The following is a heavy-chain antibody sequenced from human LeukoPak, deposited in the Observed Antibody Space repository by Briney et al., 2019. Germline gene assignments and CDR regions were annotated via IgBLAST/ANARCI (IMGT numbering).Heavy chain of an antibody. J-gene: IGHJ5*02. CDR3: ARGEDTALVTGGYNWFDP. Sequence: PGGSLRLSCAASGFTFSSYSMNWVRQAPGKGLEWVSSISSSSSYIYYADSLKGRFTISRDNAKNSLYLQMSNLTAEDTAVYYCARGEDTALVTGGYNWFDPWGQGTLVTVSS. CDR1: GFTFSSYS. CDR2: ISSSSSYI. V-gene: IGHV3-21*01. D-gene: IGHD5-18*01.